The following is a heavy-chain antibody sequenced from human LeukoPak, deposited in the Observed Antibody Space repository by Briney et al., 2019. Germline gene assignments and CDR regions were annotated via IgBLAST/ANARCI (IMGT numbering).Heavy chain of an antibody. D-gene: IGHD3-10*01. CDR3: ARQFVFFDY. J-gene: IGHJ4*02. Sequence: GTLSVTPTVSGGSISGGIECWGWIRQPPRRGLGCNECIYDSGSTYYNPSLKSPATISVDTSKNQFALKLSSVTAADTAVYYCARQFVFFDYWGQGTLVTVSS. V-gene: IGHV4-39*01. CDR1: GGSISGGIEC. CDR2: IYDSGST.